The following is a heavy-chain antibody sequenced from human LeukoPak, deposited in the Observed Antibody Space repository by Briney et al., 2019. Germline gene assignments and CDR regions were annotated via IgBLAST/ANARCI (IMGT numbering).Heavy chain of an antibody. CDR3: ARLCGSTWISDY. Sequence: PSETLFLTCTVSGGSISSSSYYWGCIRQPPGKGLEWIVSIYYSGSTYYNPSLKSRVTISVDTSKNQFSLKLRSVTAADTAVYYCARLCGSTWISDYWGQGTLVTVSS. V-gene: IGHV4-39*01. D-gene: IGHD6-13*01. CDR2: IYYSGST. CDR1: GGSISSSSYY. J-gene: IGHJ4*02.